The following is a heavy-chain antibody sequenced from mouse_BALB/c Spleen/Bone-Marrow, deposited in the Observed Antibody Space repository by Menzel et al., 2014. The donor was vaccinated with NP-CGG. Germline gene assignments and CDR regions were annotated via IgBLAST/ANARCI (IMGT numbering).Heavy chain of an antibody. Sequence: VQLQQSGAELVKPGASVKLSCTTSGFNIKDTYMHWVKLRPEQGLAWIGRIVPANGNTKYAPKFQGKASITADTSSNTAYLQLSSLTSEDTAVYFCASYDYGCYFDYWGQGTTLTVSS. CDR2: IVPANGNT. CDR3: ASYDYGCYFDY. CDR1: GFNIKDTY. D-gene: IGHD2-4*01. V-gene: IGHV14-3*02. J-gene: IGHJ2*01.